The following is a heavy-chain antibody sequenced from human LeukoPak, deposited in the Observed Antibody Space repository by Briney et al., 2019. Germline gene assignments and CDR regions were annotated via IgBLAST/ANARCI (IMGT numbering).Heavy chain of an antibody. Sequence: GGSLRLSCAASGFTFSSYSMNWVRQAPGKGLGWVSYISSSSSTIYYADSVKGRFTISRDNAKNSLYLQMNSLRDEDTAVYYCARDGLVLRFLEWLFLDYWGQGTLVTVSS. CDR3: ARDGLVLRFLEWLFLDY. V-gene: IGHV3-48*02. D-gene: IGHD3-3*01. CDR2: ISSSSSTI. CDR1: GFTFSSYS. J-gene: IGHJ4*02.